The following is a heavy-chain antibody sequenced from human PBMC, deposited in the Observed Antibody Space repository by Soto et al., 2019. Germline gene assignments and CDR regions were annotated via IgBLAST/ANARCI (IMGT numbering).Heavy chain of an antibody. CDR1: GYTFTSYA. V-gene: IGHV1-3*01. CDR2: INAGNGNT. CDR3: AGPGCSGGSCYSLAFDI. D-gene: IGHD2-15*01. Sequence: ASVKVSWKASGYTFTSYAMHWVRQAPGQRLEWMGWINAGNGNTKYSQKFQGRVTITRDTSASTAYMELSSLRSEDTAVYYCAGPGCSGGSCYSLAFDIWGQGTMVTVSS. J-gene: IGHJ3*02.